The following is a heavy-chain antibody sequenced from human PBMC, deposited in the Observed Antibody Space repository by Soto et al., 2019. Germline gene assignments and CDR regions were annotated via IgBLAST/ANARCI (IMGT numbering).Heavy chain of an antibody. CDR1: GFTFSSYG. CDR3: AKDHPGAYDILTGYPDY. D-gene: IGHD3-9*01. V-gene: IGHV3-30*18. Sequence: QVQLVESGGGVVQPGRSLRLSCAASGFTFSSYGMHWVRQAPGKGLEWVAVISYDGSNKYYADSVKGRFTISRDNSKNXXYLQMNRLRAEDTAVYYCAKDHPGAYDILTGYPDYWGQGTLVTVSS. J-gene: IGHJ4*02. CDR2: ISYDGSNK.